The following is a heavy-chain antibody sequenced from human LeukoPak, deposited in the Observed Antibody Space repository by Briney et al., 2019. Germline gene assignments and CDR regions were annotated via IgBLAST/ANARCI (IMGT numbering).Heavy chain of an antibody. D-gene: IGHD3-3*01. J-gene: IGHJ4*02. Sequence: GGSLRLSCTASGFTFGDYAMSWVRQAPGKGLEWVGFIRSKAYGGTTEYAASLKGRFTISRDDSKSIAYLQMNSLKTEDTAVYYCTRVDYDFWSGYWPDDYWGQGTLVTVSS. V-gene: IGHV3-49*04. CDR2: IRSKAYGGTT. CDR3: TRVDYDFWSGYWPDDY. CDR1: GFTFGDYA.